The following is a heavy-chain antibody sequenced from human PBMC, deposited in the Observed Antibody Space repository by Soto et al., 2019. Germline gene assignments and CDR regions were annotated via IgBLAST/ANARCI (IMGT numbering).Heavy chain of an antibody. CDR2: ISSGGTYT. CDR1: GFTFSNYA. Sequence: PGGSLRLSCAASGFTFSNYAMTWVRQAPGKGLEWVSAISSGGTYTDYADSVKGRFTLSRDNSKNMVYLQMNSLRAEDTAVYYCAKGETTYYYGSGSYYKFDYWGQGTLVTVSS. J-gene: IGHJ4*02. CDR3: AKGETTYYYGSGSYYKFDY. V-gene: IGHV3-23*01. D-gene: IGHD3-10*01.